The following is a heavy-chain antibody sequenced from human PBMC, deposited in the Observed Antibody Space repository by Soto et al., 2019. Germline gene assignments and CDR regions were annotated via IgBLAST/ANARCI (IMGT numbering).Heavy chain of an antibody. CDR1: GGTFSSYA. D-gene: IGHD3-22*01. CDR3: ARVYVPKGLGGLYDSSGYYLEDYYYGMDV. CDR2: IIPIFGTA. Sequence: GASVKVSCKASGGTFSSYAISWVRQAPGQGLEWMGGIIPIFGTANYAQKFQGRVTITADESTSTAYMELSSLRSEDTAVYYCARVYVPKGLGGLYDSSGYYLEDYYYGMDVWGQGTTVTVSS. V-gene: IGHV1-69*13. J-gene: IGHJ6*02.